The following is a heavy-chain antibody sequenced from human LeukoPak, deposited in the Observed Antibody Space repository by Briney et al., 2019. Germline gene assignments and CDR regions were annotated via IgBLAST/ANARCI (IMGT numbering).Heavy chain of an antibody. V-gene: IGHV4-39*07. Sequence: SETLSLTCTVSGGSISSSTYYWGWIRQPPGKGLEWIGSIYYSGSTYYNPSLKSRVTISVDTSKNQFSLKLSSVTAADTAVYYCARAVSIAAAPGCDYFDYWGQGTLVTVSS. CDR2: IYYSGST. D-gene: IGHD6-13*01. CDR1: GGSISSSTYY. CDR3: ARAVSIAAAPGCDYFDY. J-gene: IGHJ4*02.